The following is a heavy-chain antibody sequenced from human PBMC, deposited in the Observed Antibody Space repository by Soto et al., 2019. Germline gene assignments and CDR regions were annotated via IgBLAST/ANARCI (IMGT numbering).Heavy chain of an antibody. V-gene: IGHV3-23*01. CDR1: GFTFSSYA. Sequence: GGSPRLSCAASGFTFSSYAMSWVRQAPGKGLEWVSAISGSGGSTYYADSVKGRFTISRDNSKNTRYLQMNSLRAEDTAVYYCAKTQTIFGVVATSPPFDYWGQGTLVTVSS. D-gene: IGHD3-3*01. J-gene: IGHJ4*02. CDR2: ISGSGGST. CDR3: AKTQTIFGVVATSPPFDY.